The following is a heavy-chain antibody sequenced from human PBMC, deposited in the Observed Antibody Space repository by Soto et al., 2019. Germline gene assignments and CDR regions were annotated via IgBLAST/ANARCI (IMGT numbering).Heavy chain of an antibody. CDR2: IYPGDSDT. CDR3: ARISDYDHYYYGMDV. V-gene: IGHV5-51*01. Sequence: GESLKISCKGSGYSFTSYWIGWVRQMPGKGLEWMGIIYPGDSDTRYSPSFQGQVTISADKSISTAYLQWSSLKASDTAVYYCARISDYDHYYYGMDVWGQGTTVTVSS. CDR1: GYSFTSYW. J-gene: IGHJ6*02. D-gene: IGHD5-12*01.